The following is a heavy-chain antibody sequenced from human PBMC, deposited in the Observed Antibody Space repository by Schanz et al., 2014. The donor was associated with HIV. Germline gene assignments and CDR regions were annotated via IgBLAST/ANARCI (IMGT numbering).Heavy chain of an antibody. V-gene: IGHV3-23*01. Sequence: EVQLLESGGGVVQPGGSLRLSCVGSGFAMSWVRQAPGKALEWVSSINEGGDFRYYADSVKGRFTISRDNSKNTLYLQMNSLRAEDTAVYYCTGGLYYDSTPFDPWGQGTLVTVSS. CDR2: INEGGDFR. J-gene: IGHJ5*02. CDR3: TGGLYYDSTPFDP. D-gene: IGHD3-22*01. CDR1: GFA.